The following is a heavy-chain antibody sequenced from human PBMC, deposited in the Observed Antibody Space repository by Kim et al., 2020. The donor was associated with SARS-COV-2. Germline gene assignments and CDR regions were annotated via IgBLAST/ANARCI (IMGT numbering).Heavy chain of an antibody. CDR3: ARGVTPKNTYYYGSGSYYTSSWFDP. CDR1: GYTFTGYY. CDR2: INPNSGGT. V-gene: IGHV1-2*04. D-gene: IGHD3-10*01. Sequence: ASVKVSCKASGYTFTGYYMHWVRQAPGQGLEWMGWINPNSGGTNYAQKFQGWVTMTRDTSISTAYMELSRLRSDDTAVYYCARGVTPKNTYYYGSGSYYTSSWFDPWGQGTLVTVSS. J-gene: IGHJ5*02.